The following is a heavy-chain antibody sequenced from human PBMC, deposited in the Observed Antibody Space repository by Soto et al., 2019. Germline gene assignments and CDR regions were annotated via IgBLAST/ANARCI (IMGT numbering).Heavy chain of an antibody. CDR2: ISGGGGST. V-gene: IGHV3-23*01. CDR3: AKDPTSYDSSAQFDS. D-gene: IGHD3-22*01. CDR1: GFSFNIFA. J-gene: IGHJ4*02. Sequence: PGGSLRLSCAASGFSFNIFAMNWVRQAPGQGLEWVSGISGGGGSTYYADSVKGRFTISRDNSNNTLYLQMNSLRAEDTAVYYYAKDPTSYDSSAQFDSWGQGTLVTVSS.